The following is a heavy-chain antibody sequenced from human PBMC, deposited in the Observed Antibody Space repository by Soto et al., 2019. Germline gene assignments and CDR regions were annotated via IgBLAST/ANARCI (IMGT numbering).Heavy chain of an antibody. V-gene: IGHV1-69*19. J-gene: IGHJ6*02. CDR1: GRTFSSYA. D-gene: IGHD6-6*01. CDR3: GFARQPLVDSVYYYGMDV. CDR2: IIPISGTA. Sequence: QVQLVQSGAEVKTPGSSVKVSCKASGRTFSSYAISWVRQAPGQGLEWMGGIIPISGTANYAQKFQGRVTITADQSTSTAYLELSSLRSEDTAMYYCGFARQPLVDSVYYYGMDVWGQGTTVPVSS.